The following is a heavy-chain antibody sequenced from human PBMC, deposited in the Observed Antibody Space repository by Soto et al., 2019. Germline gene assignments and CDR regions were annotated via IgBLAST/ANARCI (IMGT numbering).Heavy chain of an antibody. CDR2: IWYDGSNK. J-gene: IGHJ4*02. V-gene: IGHV3-33*01. Sequence: VQLVESGGGVVQPGRSLRLSCAASGFTFSSYGMHWVRQAPGKGLEWVAVIWYDGSNKYYADSVKGRFTISRDNSKNTLYLQMNSLRAEDTAVYYCARDGVDTSLDRHFDYWGQGTLVTVSS. CDR1: GFTFSSYG. D-gene: IGHD5-18*01. CDR3: ARDGVDTSLDRHFDY.